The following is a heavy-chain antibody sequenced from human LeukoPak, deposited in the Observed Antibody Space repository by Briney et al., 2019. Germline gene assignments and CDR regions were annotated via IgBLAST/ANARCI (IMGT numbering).Heavy chain of an antibody. CDR3: ASHSSGYLQFDY. Sequence: SETLSLTCTVSGGSISSYCWSWIRQPPGKGLEWIGYIYYSGSTNYNPSLKSRVTISVDTSKNQFSLKLSSVTAADTAVYYCASHSSGYLQFDYWGQGTLVTVSS. CDR2: IYYSGST. J-gene: IGHJ4*02. CDR1: GGSISSYC. D-gene: IGHD3-22*01. V-gene: IGHV4-59*01.